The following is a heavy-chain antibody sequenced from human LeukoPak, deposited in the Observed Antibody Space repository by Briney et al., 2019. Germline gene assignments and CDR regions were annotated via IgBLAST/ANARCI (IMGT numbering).Heavy chain of an antibody. CDR2: IYYSGST. Sequence: SETLSLTCTVSGGSISSSSYYWGWIRQPPGKGLEWIGSIYYSGSTYYNPSLKSRVTMSVDTSKNQFSLKLTSVTAADTAVYYCARVWSSRKAFDIWGQGTMVTVSS. J-gene: IGHJ3*02. CDR3: ARVWSSRKAFDI. D-gene: IGHD3-16*01. CDR1: GGSISSSSYY. V-gene: IGHV4-39*07.